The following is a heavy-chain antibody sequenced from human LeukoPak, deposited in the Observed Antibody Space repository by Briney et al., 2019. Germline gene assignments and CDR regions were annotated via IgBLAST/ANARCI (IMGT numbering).Heavy chain of an antibody. CDR1: GGSLSSGSYY. CDR3: ARGTYYDFWSGYSFDY. D-gene: IGHD3-3*01. CDR2: IYTSGST. Sequence: SQTLSLTCTVSGGSLSSGSYYWSWIRQPAGRGLEWIGRIYTSGSTNYNPSLKSRVTISVDTSKNQFSLKLSSVTAADTAVYYCARGTYYDFWSGYSFDYWGQGTLVTVSS. J-gene: IGHJ4*02. V-gene: IGHV4-61*02.